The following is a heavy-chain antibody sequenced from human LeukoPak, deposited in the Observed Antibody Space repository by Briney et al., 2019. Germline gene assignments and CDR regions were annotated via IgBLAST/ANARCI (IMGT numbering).Heavy chain of an antibody. CDR1: GGPISSYY. J-gene: IGHJ5*02. CDR3: ARGDSSGWYEGWFDP. Sequence: SETLSLTCTVSGGPISSYYWSWIRQPPGKGLEWIGYIYYSGSTNYNPSLKSRVTISVDTSKNQFPLKLSSVTAADTAVYYCARGDSSGWYEGWFDPWGQGTLVTVSS. CDR2: IYYSGST. V-gene: IGHV4-59*01. D-gene: IGHD6-19*01.